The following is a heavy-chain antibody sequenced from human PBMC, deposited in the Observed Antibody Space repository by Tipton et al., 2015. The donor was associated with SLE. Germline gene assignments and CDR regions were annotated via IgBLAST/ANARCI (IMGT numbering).Heavy chain of an antibody. D-gene: IGHD6-25*01. CDR3: ARTGIAAVFGF. J-gene: IGHJ1*01. V-gene: IGHV4-38-2*01. CDR1: GYSISSGY. CDR2: LPHSGST. Sequence: TLSLTCSVSGYSISSGYWGWIRQPPGKDLEWIATLPHSGSTYYCPSLKSRVTISVDTSKRQFSLNLISVTAADTAVYYCARTGIAAVFGFWGRGTLVTVSS.